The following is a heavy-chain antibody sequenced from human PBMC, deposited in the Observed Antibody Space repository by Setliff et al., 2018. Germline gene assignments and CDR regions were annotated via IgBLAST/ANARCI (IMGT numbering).Heavy chain of an antibody. J-gene: IGHJ6*04. CDR2: MNPNSGNT. V-gene: IGHV1-8*03. CDR3: ASPYQGVDDFWSGYFQPDYNYNMTS. CDR1: GYTFTSYD. D-gene: IGHD3-3*01. Sequence: ASVKVSCKASGYTFTSYDINWVRQATGQGLEWMGWMNPNSGNTGYAQKFQGRVTITRNTSISTAYMELSSLRSENTAVYYWASPYQGVDDFWSGYFQPDYNYNMTSWAKGTTSPSPQ.